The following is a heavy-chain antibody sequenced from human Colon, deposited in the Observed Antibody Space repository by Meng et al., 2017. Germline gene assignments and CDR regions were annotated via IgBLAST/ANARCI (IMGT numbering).Heavy chain of an antibody. CDR3: ARIRPRLGGKTFDP. CDR2: INHSGST. V-gene: IGHV4-34*01. Sequence: QGPVQRGGAGLLKPSETRSLTVSVYGGSFSGYYGSWIRQPPGKGLEWIGEINHSGSTNYNPSLKSRVTISVDTSKNQFSLKLSSVTAADTAVYYCARIRPRLGGKTFDPWGQGTLVTVSS. CDR1: GGSFSGYY. J-gene: IGHJ5*02. D-gene: IGHD3-16*01.